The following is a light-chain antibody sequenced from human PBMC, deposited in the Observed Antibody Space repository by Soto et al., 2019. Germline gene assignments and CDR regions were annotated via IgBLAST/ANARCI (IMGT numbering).Light chain of an antibody. J-gene: IGKJ1*01. Sequence: DIQMTQSPSTLSASVGDRVTIICRASQSISSWLAWYQQKPGKAPKLLIYDASNLETGVPSRFSGSGSGTDFTFTISSLQPGDFATYYCQEYNSLTFGQGTKVDIK. CDR2: DAS. CDR3: QEYNSLT. CDR1: QSISSW. V-gene: IGKV1-5*02.